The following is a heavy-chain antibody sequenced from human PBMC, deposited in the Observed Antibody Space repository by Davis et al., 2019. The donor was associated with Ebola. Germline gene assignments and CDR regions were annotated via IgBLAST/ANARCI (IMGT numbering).Heavy chain of an antibody. Sequence: PGGSLRLSCAASGFTFSSYGMHWVRQAPGKGLEWVAVISYDGSNKYYADSVKGRFTISRDNSKNTLYLQMNSLRAEDTAVYYCLVGATRSEGDAFDIWGQGTMVTVSS. J-gene: IGHJ3*02. CDR3: LVGATRSEGDAFDI. CDR1: GFTFSSYG. CDR2: ISYDGSNK. V-gene: IGHV3-30*03. D-gene: IGHD1-26*01.